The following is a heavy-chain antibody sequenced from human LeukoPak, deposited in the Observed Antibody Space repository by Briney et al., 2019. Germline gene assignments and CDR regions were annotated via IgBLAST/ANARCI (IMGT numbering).Heavy chain of an antibody. CDR2: TYYRSKWYN. CDR1: GDSVSSNNGA. V-gene: IGHV6-1*01. J-gene: IGHJ4*02. CDR3: ARDLGNTGWYTFDY. D-gene: IGHD6-19*01. Sequence: SHTLSLTCDISGDSVSSNNGAWNWIRQSPSRGLEWLGRTYYRSKWYNDYAGSLNARITISPDTSKNQFSLHLNSVTPEDTAVYYCARDLGNTGWYTFDYWGQGILVTVSS.